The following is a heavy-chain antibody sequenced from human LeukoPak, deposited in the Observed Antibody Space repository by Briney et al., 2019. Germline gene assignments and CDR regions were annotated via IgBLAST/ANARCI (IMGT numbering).Heavy chain of an antibody. CDR2: INPTGGST. D-gene: IGHD1-26*01. CDR1: GYTFTGYY. CDR3: ARDNSVGDNAWWFDP. V-gene: IGHV1-46*01. J-gene: IGHJ5*02. Sequence: ASVKVSCKASGYTFTGYYIKWVRQAPGQGLEWMGLINPTGGSTGYAQKFQGRVTMTRDMSTSTDYMELSSLRSEDTAIYYCARDNSVGDNAWWFDPWGQGTLVTVSS.